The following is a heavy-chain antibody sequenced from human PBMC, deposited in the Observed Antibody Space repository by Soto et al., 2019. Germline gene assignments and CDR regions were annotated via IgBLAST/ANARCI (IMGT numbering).Heavy chain of an antibody. D-gene: IGHD3-10*01. J-gene: IGHJ5*02. CDR2: IYYSGST. Sequence: KPSETLSLTCTVSGGSISSYYWSWIRQPPGKGLEWIGYIYYSGSTNYNPSLKSRVTISVDTSKNQFSLKLSSVTAADTAVYYCARGGDYYNWFDPWGQGTLVTVSS. CDR1: GGSISSYY. V-gene: IGHV4-59*01. CDR3: ARGGDYYNWFDP.